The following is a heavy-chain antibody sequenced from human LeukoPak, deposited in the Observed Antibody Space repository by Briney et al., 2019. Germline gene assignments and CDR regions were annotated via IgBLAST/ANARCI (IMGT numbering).Heavy chain of an antibody. V-gene: IGHV3-13*01. CDR2: IGTGGHT. D-gene: IGHD5-24*01. CDR3: TRGGLEAPCDV. J-gene: IGHJ3*01. Sequence: PGGSLRLSCSASGFTFSNYDMHWVRQEKGKGLEWVSSIGTGGHTYYAPSVKGRFTISRENAKNSLYLQMNSLRAGDTAIYYCTRGGLEAPCDVWGQGTMLAVSS. CDR1: GFTFSNYD.